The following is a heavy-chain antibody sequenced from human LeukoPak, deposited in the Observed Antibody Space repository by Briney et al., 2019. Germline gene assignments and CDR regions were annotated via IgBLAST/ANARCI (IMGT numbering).Heavy chain of an antibody. CDR3: ARDQALGYGWPTVLAIDI. J-gene: IGHJ3*02. CDR2: IYHSGKS. Sequence: SETLSLTCSVSGYSISSGYYWDWIRQPPGKGLEWIASIYHSGKSYYNPSLESRVTISVDTSKNQFSLNLSSVTAADTAVYYCARDQALGYGWPTVLAIDIWGQGTMVTVSS. V-gene: IGHV4-38-2*02. CDR1: GYSISSGYY. D-gene: IGHD6-19*01.